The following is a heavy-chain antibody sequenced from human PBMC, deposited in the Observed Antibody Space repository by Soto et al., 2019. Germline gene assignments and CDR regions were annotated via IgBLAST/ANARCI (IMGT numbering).Heavy chain of an antibody. J-gene: IGHJ6*02. V-gene: IGHV1-69*13. CDR3: ARDSGYDYYYYGMDV. Sequence: GASVKVSCKASGGTFSSYAISWVRQAPGQGLEWMGGIIPIFGTANYAQKFQGRVTITADESTSTAYMELSSLRSEDTTVYYCARDSGYDYYYYGMDVWGQGTTVTVSS. CDR1: GGTFSSYA. D-gene: IGHD5-12*01. CDR2: IIPIFGTA.